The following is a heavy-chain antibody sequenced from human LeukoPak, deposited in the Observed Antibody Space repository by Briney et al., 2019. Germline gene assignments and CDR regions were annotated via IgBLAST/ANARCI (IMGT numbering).Heavy chain of an antibody. CDR1: GLTVSSNC. CDR3: AKDLGYCSGTSCSAIDY. D-gene: IGHD2-15*01. J-gene: IGHJ4*02. V-gene: IGHV3-30*18. Sequence: PGGSLRLSCAASGLTVSSNCMSWVRQAPGKGLDWVAVISYDGSNQYFADSVKGRFTISRDNSKNTLYLQMNSLIPEDTAVYYCAKDLGYCSGTSCSAIDYWGQGTLVTVSS. CDR2: ISYDGSNQ.